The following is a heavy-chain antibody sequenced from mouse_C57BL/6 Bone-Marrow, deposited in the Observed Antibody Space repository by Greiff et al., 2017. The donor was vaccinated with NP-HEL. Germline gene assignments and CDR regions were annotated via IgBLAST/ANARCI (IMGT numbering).Heavy chain of an antibody. J-gene: IGHJ3*01. CDR3: SRCGNGGFAY. Sequence: VQLQESGAELVKPGASVKLSCKASGYTFTSYYMYWVKQRPGQGLEWIGDINPSNGGTDFNEKFKSKATLTVDKSSSTAYMQLSSLTFEDSAVYYCSRCGNGGFAYGGQGTLVTVSA. CDR1: GYTFTSYY. V-gene: IGHV1S81*02. CDR2: INPSNGGT. D-gene: IGHD1-1*01.